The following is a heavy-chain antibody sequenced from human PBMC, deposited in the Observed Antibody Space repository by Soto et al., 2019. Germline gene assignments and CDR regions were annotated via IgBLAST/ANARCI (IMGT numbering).Heavy chain of an antibody. V-gene: IGHV4-30-4*08. CDR1: GGSISYEYYH. Sequence: TSETLCLTCTVSGGSISYEYYHWTWIRQSPGKGLEWIGYIHYSGSIIYNPSFKSRVTISVDTSKNQFSLQLSSVTAADTAVYFCAREDDGGDRDYYGLDVWGQGTTVTVSS. J-gene: IGHJ6*02. D-gene: IGHD2-21*02. CDR3: AREDDGGDRDYYGLDV. CDR2: IHYSGSI.